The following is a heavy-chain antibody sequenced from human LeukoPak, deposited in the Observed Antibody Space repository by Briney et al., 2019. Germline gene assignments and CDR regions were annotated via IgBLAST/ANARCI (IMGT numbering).Heavy chain of an antibody. V-gene: IGHV3-23*01. D-gene: IGHD3-22*01. CDR3: AKPTGIVVVTYFDY. CDR2: ISGSGGST. Sequence: PGGSLRLSCAASGFTFSNYGMTWVRQAPGKGLEWVSAISGSGGSTFYADSVKGRFTISRDNSKNTLYLQMNSLRAEDTAVYYCAKPTGIVVVTYFDYWGQGTLVTVSS. J-gene: IGHJ4*02. CDR1: GFTFSNYG.